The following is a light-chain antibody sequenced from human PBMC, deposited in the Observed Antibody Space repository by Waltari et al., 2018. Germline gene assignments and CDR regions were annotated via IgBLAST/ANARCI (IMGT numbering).Light chain of an antibody. J-gene: IGKJ2*01. Sequence: EIVLTQSPGTLSLSPGETAALSRRASQSVSAISLAWYQQRPGQPPLLLTYGPSSRASYIPDRFSGSGSGTEFTLTISRLEPEDSAVYFCQQYGSSPFTFGQGTKLQI. V-gene: IGKV3-20*01. CDR1: QSVSAIS. CDR2: GPS. CDR3: QQYGSSPFT.